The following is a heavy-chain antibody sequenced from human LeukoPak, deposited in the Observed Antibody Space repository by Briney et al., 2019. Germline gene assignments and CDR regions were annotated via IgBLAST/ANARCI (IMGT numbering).Heavy chain of an antibody. J-gene: IGHJ4*02. V-gene: IGHV3-66*01. CDR1: GFTVSSNY. CDR2: IYSGGST. CDR3: ARGTVTMVDY. Sequence: GGSLRLSCAASGFTVSSNYMSWVRQAPGRGLEWVSVIYSGGSTYYADSVKGRFTIPRDNSKNTLFLQMNSLRAGDTAVCYCARGTVTMVDYWGQGTLVTVSS. D-gene: IGHD3-10*01.